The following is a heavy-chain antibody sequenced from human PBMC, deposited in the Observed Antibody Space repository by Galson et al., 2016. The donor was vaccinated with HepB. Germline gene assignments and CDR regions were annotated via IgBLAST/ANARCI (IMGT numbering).Heavy chain of an antibody. Sequence: SLRLSCAASGFTFSSFGMYWVRQAPGKGLEWVAVIWYDGSNKYYADSVKGLFTISRDNSKNTLYLQMNNLRDEDTAVYYCARDRDTILSYYGMDVWGQGTTVTVSS. D-gene: IGHD3-9*01. CDR3: ARDRDTILSYYGMDV. CDR1: GFTFSSFG. J-gene: IGHJ6*02. V-gene: IGHV3-33*01. CDR2: IWYDGSNK.